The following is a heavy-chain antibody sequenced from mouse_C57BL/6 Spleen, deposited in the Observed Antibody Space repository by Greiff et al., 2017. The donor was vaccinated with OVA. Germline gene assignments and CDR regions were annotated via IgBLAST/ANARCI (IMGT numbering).Heavy chain of an antibody. CDR3: ARSEITTVVALYYAMDY. V-gene: IGHV1-42*01. Sequence: VQLQQSGPELVKPGASVKISCKASGYSFTGYYMNWVKQSPEKSLEWIGEINPSTGGTTYNQKFKAKATLTVDKSSSTAYMQLKSLTSEDSAVYYCARSEITTVVALYYAMDYWGQGTSVTVSS. D-gene: IGHD1-1*01. CDR2: INPSTGGT. CDR1: GYSFTGYY. J-gene: IGHJ4*01.